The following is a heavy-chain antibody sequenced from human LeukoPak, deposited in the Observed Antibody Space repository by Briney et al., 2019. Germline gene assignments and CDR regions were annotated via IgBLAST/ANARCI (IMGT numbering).Heavy chain of an antibody. V-gene: IGHV3-48*03. CDR1: GFAFNIYE. J-gene: IGHJ4*02. CDR3: ARSLAATIMVFDL. CDR2: ISNTDSST. D-gene: IGHD5-24*01. Sequence: PGGSLRLSCAGSGFAFNIYEMNWVRQAPGKGLEWVAYISNTDSSTYYADSVKGRFTISRDDAKNSLFLQMNSLRAEDTAVYYCARSLAATIMVFDLWGQGALVTVSS.